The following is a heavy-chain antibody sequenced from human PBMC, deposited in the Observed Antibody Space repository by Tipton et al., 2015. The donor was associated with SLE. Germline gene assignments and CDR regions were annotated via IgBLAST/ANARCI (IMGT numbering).Heavy chain of an antibody. V-gene: IGHV5-51*01. Sequence: QLVQSGAEVKKPGESLKISCKGSGYSFTSYWIGWVRQMPGKGLEWMGIIYPGDSDSRYSPSFQGHVTISVDKSISTAYLQWSSLKASDTAMYYCARHEAMGVAAAGHYYYYMHVWGKGTTVTVSS. CDR2: IYPGDSDS. CDR3: ARHEAMGVAAAGHYYYYMHV. CDR1: GYSFTSYW. D-gene: IGHD6-13*01. J-gene: IGHJ6*03.